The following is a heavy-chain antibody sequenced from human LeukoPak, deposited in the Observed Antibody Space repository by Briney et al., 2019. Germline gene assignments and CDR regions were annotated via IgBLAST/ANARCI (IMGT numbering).Heavy chain of an antibody. V-gene: IGHV1-8*01. J-gene: IGHJ4*02. D-gene: IGHD3-10*01. CDR2: MSPNGGNT. CDR3: ARKYLYGSGKPHFDY. CDR1: GYTFTIYD. Sequence: ASVNVSCKASGYTFTIYDINWVRQATGRGLEWMGWMSPNGGNTGYAQKFQGRVTMTRNTSISTAYMELSSLRSDDTAVYYCARKYLYGSGKPHFDYWGQGTLVTVSS.